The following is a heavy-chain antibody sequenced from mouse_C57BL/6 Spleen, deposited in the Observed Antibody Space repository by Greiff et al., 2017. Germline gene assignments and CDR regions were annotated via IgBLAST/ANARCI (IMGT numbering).Heavy chain of an antibody. CDR2: IYPGDGDT. Sequence: QVQLQQSGPELVKPGASVKISCKASGYSFSSSWMNWVKQRPGKGLEWIGRIYPGDGDTNYNGKFKGKATLTADKSSSTAYMQLSSLTSEDSAVYFCAREELGFAYWGQGTLVTVSA. V-gene: IGHV1-82*01. D-gene: IGHD4-1*01. J-gene: IGHJ3*01. CDR1: GYSFSSSW. CDR3: AREELGFAY.